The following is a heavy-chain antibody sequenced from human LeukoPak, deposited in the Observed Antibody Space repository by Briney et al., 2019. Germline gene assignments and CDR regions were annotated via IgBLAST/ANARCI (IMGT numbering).Heavy chain of an antibody. CDR1: GFTFSSYG. CDR2: ISYDGSNK. D-gene: IGHD6-19*01. Sequence: GGSLRLSCAASGFTFSSYGMHWVRQALGKGLEWVAVISYDGSNKYYADSVKGRFTISRDNSKNTLYLQMNSLRAEDTAVYYCAKGGPGYSSGWYYYYGMDVWGQGTTVTVSS. V-gene: IGHV3-30*18. CDR3: AKGGPGYSSGWYYYYGMDV. J-gene: IGHJ6*02.